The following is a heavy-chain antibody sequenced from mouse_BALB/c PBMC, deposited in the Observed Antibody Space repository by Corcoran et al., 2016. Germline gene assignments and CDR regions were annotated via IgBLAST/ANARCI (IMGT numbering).Heavy chain of an antibody. V-gene: IGHV1S136*01. CDR1: GYTFTSYV. J-gene: IGHJ2*01. CDR2: INPYNDGT. Sequence: EVQLQQSGPELVKPGASVKMSCKASGYTFTSYVMHWVKQKPGQGLEWIGYINPYNDGTKYNEKFKGKATLTSDKSSSTAYMELSSLTSEDSAVYYCARWGRYLERYFDYWGQGTTLTVSS. D-gene: IGHD1-1*01. CDR3: ARWGRYLERYFDY.